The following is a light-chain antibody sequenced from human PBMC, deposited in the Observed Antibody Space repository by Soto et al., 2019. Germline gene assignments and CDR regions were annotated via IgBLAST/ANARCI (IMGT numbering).Light chain of an antibody. J-gene: IGKJ1*01. CDR1: QSVSSN. V-gene: IGKV3-11*01. CDR2: DVS. Sequence: ELVLTQSPATLSLSPGERATLSCRASQSVSSNLAWYQQKPGQAPRLLIYDVSNRATDIPARFSGSGSGTDFTLTISSLEPEDLAVYYCQQRSNWPRTFGQGTKVDIK. CDR3: QQRSNWPRT.